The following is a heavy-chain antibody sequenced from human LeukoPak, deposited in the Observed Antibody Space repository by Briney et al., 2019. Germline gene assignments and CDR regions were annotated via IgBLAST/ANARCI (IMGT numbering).Heavy chain of an antibody. CDR2: IYYSGST. CDR3: ARDRGYCSSTSCYPPHWYFDL. Sequence: SQTLSLTCTVSGGSISSGGYYWSWIRQHPGKGLEWIGYIYYSGSTYYNPSLKSRVTISVYTSKNQFSLKLSSVTAADTAVYYCARDRGYCSSTSCYPPHWYFDLWGRGTLVTVSS. J-gene: IGHJ2*01. V-gene: IGHV4-31*03. D-gene: IGHD2-2*01. CDR1: GGSISSGGYY.